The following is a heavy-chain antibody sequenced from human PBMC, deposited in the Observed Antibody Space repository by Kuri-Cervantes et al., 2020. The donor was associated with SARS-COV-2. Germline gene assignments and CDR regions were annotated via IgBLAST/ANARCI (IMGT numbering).Heavy chain of an antibody. CDR3: ARGATSYWYFDL. V-gene: IGHV3-33*01. D-gene: IGHD1-26*01. J-gene: IGHJ2*01. CDR2: IWYDGSNK. CDR1: GFTFSSYG. Sequence: GESLKISCAASGFTFSSYGMHWVRQAPGKGLEWVAVIWYDGSNKYYADSVKGRFTISRDNSKNTLYLQMNSLRAEDTAVYYCARGATSYWYFDLWGRGTLVTVSS.